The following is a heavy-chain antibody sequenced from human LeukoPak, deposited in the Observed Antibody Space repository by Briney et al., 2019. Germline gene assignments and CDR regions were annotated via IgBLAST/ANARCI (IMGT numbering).Heavy chain of an antibody. D-gene: IGHD5-18*01. CDR3: ARDPIHDY. CDR2: IYSGGST. Sequence: EGSLRLSCAASGFTVSSNYMNWVRQAPGKGLEWVSVIYSGGSTYYADSVKGRFTISRDNSKNTLYLQMNSLRAEHTAVYYCARDPIHDYWGQGTLVTVSS. J-gene: IGHJ4*02. V-gene: IGHV3-53*01. CDR1: GFTVSSNY.